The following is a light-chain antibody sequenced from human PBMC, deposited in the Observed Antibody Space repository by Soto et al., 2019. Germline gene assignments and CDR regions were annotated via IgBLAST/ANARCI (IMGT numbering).Light chain of an antibody. CDR3: SSYTSSSTRV. J-gene: IGLJ2*01. Sequence: QSALTQPASVSGSPGQSITLSCTGTSSDVGAYNYVSWYQQHPGKAPKLMIYEVSNRPSGVSNRFSGSKSGNTASLTISGLQAEDEADYYCSSYTSSSTRVFGGGTQLTVL. CDR1: SSDVGAYNY. V-gene: IGLV2-14*01. CDR2: EVS.